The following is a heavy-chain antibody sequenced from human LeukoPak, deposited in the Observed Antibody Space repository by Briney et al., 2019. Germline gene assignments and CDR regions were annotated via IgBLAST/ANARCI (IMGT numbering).Heavy chain of an antibody. CDR2: ISGSGGST. J-gene: IGHJ4*02. D-gene: IGHD5-18*01. CDR1: GFTFSDCS. V-gene: IGHV3-23*01. CDR3: AKGGDTAMVAYYFDY. Sequence: GGSLRLSCVASGFTFSDCSVNWVRQAPGKGLEWVSAISGSGGSTYYADSVKGRFTISRDNSKNTLYPQMNSLRAEDTAVYYCAKGGDTAMVAYYFDYWGQGTLVTVSS.